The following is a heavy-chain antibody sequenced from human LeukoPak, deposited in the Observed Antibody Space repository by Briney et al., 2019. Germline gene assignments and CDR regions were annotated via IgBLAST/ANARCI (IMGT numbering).Heavy chain of an antibody. CDR2: ISSSGSTI. CDR1: GFTFSDYY. J-gene: IGHJ3*02. D-gene: IGHD6-19*01. Sequence: GGSLRLSCAASGFTFSDYYMSWIRQAPGKGLEWVSYISSSGSTIYYADSVKGRFTISRDNAKNSLYLQMDSLRAEDTAVYYCAREGSGWENHDAFDIWGQGTMVTVSS. V-gene: IGHV3-11*01. CDR3: AREGSGWENHDAFDI.